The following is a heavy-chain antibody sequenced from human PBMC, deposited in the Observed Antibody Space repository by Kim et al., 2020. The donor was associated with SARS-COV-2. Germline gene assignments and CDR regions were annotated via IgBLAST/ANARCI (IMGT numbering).Heavy chain of an antibody. CDR3: AKVGDFAGGARVGGFSSGSYSRYFDS. CDR1: GASFSDSY. CDR2: INRSGST. J-gene: IGHJ4*02. D-gene: IGHD3-3*01. V-gene: IGHV4-34*01. Sequence: SETLSLTCAVYGASFSDSYWSWIRQSPGKGLEWIGEINRSGSTNYNPSLKRRVTISVDTSKNQFSLRLNSVTAADTSVYYCAKVGDFAGGARVGGFSSGSYSRYFDSWGQGTLVIVSS.